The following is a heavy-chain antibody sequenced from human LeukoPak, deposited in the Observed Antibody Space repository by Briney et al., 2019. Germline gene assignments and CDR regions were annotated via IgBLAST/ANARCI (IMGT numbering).Heavy chain of an antibody. J-gene: IGHJ3*02. Sequence: PGGSLRLSCAASGLTFSSYEMNWVRQAPGKGLEWVSYISSSGSTIYYADSVKGRFTISRGNAKNSLYLQMNSLRAEDTAVYYCARVTEGITMVRGVIGAFDIWGQGTMVTVSS. CDR2: ISSSGSTI. CDR3: ARVTEGITMVRGVIGAFDI. V-gene: IGHV3-48*03. D-gene: IGHD3-10*01. CDR1: GLTFSSYE.